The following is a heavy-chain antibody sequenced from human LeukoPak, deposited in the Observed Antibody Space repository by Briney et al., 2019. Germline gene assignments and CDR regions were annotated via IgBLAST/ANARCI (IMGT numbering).Heavy chain of an antibody. D-gene: IGHD3-3*01. J-gene: IGHJ4*02. CDR3: ARDQAATRITIFGVVDY. V-gene: IGHV3-21*01. CDR1: GFTFSSYS. CDR2: ISSSSYI. Sequence: GGSLRLSCAASGFTFSSYSMNWVRQAPGKGLEWVSSISSSSYIYYADSVKGRFTISRDNAKNSLYLQMNSLRAEDTAVYYCARDQAATRITIFGVVDYWGRGTLVTVSS.